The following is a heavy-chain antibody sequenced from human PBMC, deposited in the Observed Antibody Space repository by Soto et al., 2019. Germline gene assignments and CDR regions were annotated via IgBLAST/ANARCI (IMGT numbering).Heavy chain of an antibody. CDR3: ASLDITMVRGVLDAFDI. Sequence: SGGSLRLSCAASGFTFSSYSMNWVRQAPGKGLEWVSSISSSSSYIYYADSVKGRFTISRDNAKNSLYLQMNSLRAEDTAVYYCASLDITMVRGVLDAFDIWGQGTMVTVSS. D-gene: IGHD3-10*01. V-gene: IGHV3-21*01. CDR2: ISSSSSYI. CDR1: GFTFSSYS. J-gene: IGHJ3*02.